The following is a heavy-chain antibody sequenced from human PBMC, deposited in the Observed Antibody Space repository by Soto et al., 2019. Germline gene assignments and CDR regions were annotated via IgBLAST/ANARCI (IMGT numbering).Heavy chain of an antibody. CDR1: GGSISSGGYS. V-gene: IGHV4-30-2*01. Sequence: PSETLSLTCAVSGGSISSGGYSWSWIRQPPGKGLEWIGYIYHSGSTYYNPSLKSRVTISVDRSKNQFSLKLSSVTAADTAVYYCARSRTPEANWFDPWGQGTLVTVSS. CDR3: ARSRTPEANWFDP. CDR2: IYHSGST. J-gene: IGHJ5*02. D-gene: IGHD2-15*01.